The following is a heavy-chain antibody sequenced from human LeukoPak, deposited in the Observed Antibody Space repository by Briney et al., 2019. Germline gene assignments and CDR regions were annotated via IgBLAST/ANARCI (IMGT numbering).Heavy chain of an antibody. D-gene: IGHD3-10*01. Sequence: GGSLRLSCAASGFTLSSYSMNWVRQAPGKGLEWVSFISSSSNSIYYADSVKGRFTVSRDSAKNSLYLQVNSLRAEDTAVYYCVRDRGGSGFDYWGQGTLVTVSS. CDR3: VRDRGGSGFDY. J-gene: IGHJ4*02. V-gene: IGHV3-21*01. CDR1: GFTLSSYS. CDR2: ISSSSNSI.